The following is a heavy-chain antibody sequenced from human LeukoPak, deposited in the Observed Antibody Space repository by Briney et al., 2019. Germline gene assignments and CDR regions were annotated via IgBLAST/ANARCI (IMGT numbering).Heavy chain of an antibody. CDR2: ISGSGGST. D-gene: IGHD3-10*01. CDR3: AKAGPGHYYYYGMDV. J-gene: IGHJ6*02. Sequence: GGSLRLSCAASGFTFSSYAMSWVRQAPGKGLEWVSAISGSGGSTYYADSVKGWFTISRDNSKNTLYLQMNSLRAEDTAVYYCAKAGPGHYYYYGMDVWGQGTTVTVSS. V-gene: IGHV3-23*01. CDR1: GFTFSSYA.